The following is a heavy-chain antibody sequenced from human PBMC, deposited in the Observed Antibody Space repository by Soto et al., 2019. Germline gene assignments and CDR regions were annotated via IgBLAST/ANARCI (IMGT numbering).Heavy chain of an antibody. J-gene: IGHJ4*02. Sequence: GSLRLSCTASGFTFSIYWMSWVRQAPGKGLGWVANIKEDGSGKYYVDSVKGRFSISRDNAGNSLYLQMNSLRVEDTAVYYCVRVGRLGGYWGQGALVTVSS. V-gene: IGHV3-7*03. CDR2: IKEDGSGK. D-gene: IGHD3-16*01. CDR3: VRVGRLGGY. CDR1: GFTFSIYW.